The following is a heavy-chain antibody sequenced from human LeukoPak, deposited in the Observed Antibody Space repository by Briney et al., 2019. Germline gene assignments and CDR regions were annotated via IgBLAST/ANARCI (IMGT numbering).Heavy chain of an antibody. V-gene: IGHV4-4*07. CDR3: ARDRGVTVPGRRLDY. CDR1: GASLSTYY. D-gene: IGHD6-19*01. CDR2: ISASGST. Sequence: SETLSLTCTVSGASLSTYYWSWIRQPAGKGLEWIGRISASGSTNYNPSLKSRVTISVDNSNNQFSLRLSSATAADTAVYYCARDRGVTVPGRRLDYWGQGTLVTVSS. J-gene: IGHJ4*02.